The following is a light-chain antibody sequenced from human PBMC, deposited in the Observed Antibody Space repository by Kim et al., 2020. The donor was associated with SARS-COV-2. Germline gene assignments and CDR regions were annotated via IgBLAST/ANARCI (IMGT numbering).Light chain of an antibody. CDR2: RNN. Sequence: QAATLTCTGNSNIVGNQGAAWLQQHQGHPSKLLSYRNNNRPSGISERFSASRTGNTASLTITGLQPEDEADYYCSALDSSLSGSWVFGGGTQLTVL. J-gene: IGLJ3*02. CDR1: SNIVGNQG. V-gene: IGLV10-54*02. CDR3: SALDSSLSGSWV.